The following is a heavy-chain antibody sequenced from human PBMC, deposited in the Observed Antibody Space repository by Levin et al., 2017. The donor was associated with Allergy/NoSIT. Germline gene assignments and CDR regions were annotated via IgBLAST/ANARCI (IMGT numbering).Heavy chain of an antibody. Sequence: GESLKISCAASGFTFSSYAMHWVRQAPGKGLEWVAVISYDGSNKYYADSVKGRFTISRDNSKNTLYLQMNSLRAEDTAVYYCARLPFRTSLGYCSSTSCPDAFDIWGQGTMVTVSS. CDR2: ISYDGSNK. V-gene: IGHV3-30-3*01. J-gene: IGHJ3*02. CDR3: ARLPFRTSLGYCSSTSCPDAFDI. D-gene: IGHD2-2*01. CDR1: GFTFSSYA.